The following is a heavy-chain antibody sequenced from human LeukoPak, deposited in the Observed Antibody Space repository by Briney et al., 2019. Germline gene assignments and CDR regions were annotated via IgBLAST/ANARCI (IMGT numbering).Heavy chain of an antibody. D-gene: IGHD6-19*01. CDR2: ISAYNGNT. CDR3: AREVGYSSGFFLYYFDY. CDR1: GYTFTSYG. Sequence: ASVKVSCKASGYTFTSYGISWVRQAPGQGLEWMGRISAYNGNTNYAQKLQGRVTMTTDTSTSTAYMELRSLRSDDTAVYYCAREVGYSSGFFLYYFDYWGQGTLVTVSS. V-gene: IGHV1-18*01. J-gene: IGHJ4*02.